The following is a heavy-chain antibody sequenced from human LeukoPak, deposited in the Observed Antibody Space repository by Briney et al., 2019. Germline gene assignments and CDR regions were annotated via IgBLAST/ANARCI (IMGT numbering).Heavy chain of an antibody. D-gene: IGHD1-26*01. CDR2: IYYSGST. CDR3: ARQKWEREVDY. V-gene: IGHV4-59*08. Sequence: SETLSLTCTVSGGSISSYYWSWIRQPPGKGLEWIGYIYYSGSTNYNPSLKSRVTISVDTSKNQFSLKLSSVTAAGTAVYYCARQKWEREVDYWGQGTLVTVSS. J-gene: IGHJ4*02. CDR1: GGSISSYY.